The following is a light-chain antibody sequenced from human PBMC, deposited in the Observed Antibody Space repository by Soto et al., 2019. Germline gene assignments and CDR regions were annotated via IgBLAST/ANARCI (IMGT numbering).Light chain of an antibody. Sequence: DIQMTQSPSAMSASLGDSVTIXXRASQGISNSLAWFQQKPGKVPKRXISDASSLQSGVPSRFSGSGSGTEFTLTISSLQPGDFATYYCQQSETYPLTFGQGTRLEI. CDR1: QGISNS. CDR2: DAS. V-gene: IGKV1-17*03. CDR3: QQSETYPLT. J-gene: IGKJ5*01.